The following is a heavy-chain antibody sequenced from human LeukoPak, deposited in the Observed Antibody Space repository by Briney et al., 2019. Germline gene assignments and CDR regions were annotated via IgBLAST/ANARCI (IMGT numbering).Heavy chain of an antibody. CDR3: AIDYGDYAKYFQH. J-gene: IGHJ1*01. CDR2: IYHSGST. V-gene: IGHV4-30-2*01. CDR1: GGSISSGGYS. Sequence: SQTLSLTCAVSGGSISSGGYSWSWVRQPPGKGLEWIGEIYHSGSTNYNPSLKSRVTISVDKSKNQFSLKLSPVTAADTAVYYCAIDYGDYAKYFQHWGQGTLVTVSS. D-gene: IGHD4-17*01.